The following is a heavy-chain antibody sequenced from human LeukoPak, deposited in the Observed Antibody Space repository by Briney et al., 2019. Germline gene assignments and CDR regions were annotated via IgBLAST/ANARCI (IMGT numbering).Heavy chain of an antibody. V-gene: IGHV4-34*01. CDR1: GGSFSGYY. CDR2: INHSGST. CDR3: ARGGVLRYSAGGVYYYGMTS. J-gene: IGHJ6*04. D-gene: IGHD3-9*01. Sequence: SETLSLTCAVYGGSFSGYYWSWIRQPPGKGLEWIGEINHSGSTNYNPSLKSRVTISVDTSKNQFSLKLSSVTAADTAVYYCARGGVLRYSAGGVYYYGMTSGAKGPRSPSPQ.